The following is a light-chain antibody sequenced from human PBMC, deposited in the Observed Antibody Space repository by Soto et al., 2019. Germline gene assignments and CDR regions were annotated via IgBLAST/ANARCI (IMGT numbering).Light chain of an antibody. CDR1: GSNIGAGYD. J-gene: IGLJ2*01. V-gene: IGLV1-40*01. CDR2: RYN. CDR3: QSYDSSLSGSGV. Sequence: QSVLSQPPSVSGAPGQRVTISCTGSGSNIGAGYDVHWYQQLPGTAPKLLIYRYNNRPSGVPDRFSGSKSGTSASLAITGLQAEDEADYYCQSYDSSLSGSGVFGGGTKVTVL.